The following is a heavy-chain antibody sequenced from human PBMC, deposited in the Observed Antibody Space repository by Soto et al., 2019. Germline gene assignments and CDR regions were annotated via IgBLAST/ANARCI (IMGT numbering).Heavy chain of an antibody. D-gene: IGHD3-3*01. CDR2: INPHSGGT. J-gene: IGHJ3*02. CDR1: GYTFTGHY. Sequence: GASVKVSGKASGYTFTGHYMYWVRQAPGQGLEWMGWINPHSGGTNYAQKFQGWVTMTRDTSISTDYMELSRLRSDDTAVYYCARDCRGHYDFWSGYYTENAFDIWGQGTMVTVSS. V-gene: IGHV1-2*04. CDR3: ARDCRGHYDFWSGYYTENAFDI.